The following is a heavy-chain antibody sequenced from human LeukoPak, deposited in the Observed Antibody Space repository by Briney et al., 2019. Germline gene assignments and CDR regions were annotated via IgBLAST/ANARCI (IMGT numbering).Heavy chain of an antibody. Sequence: PGXXXRLSCAASGFTVNSNYMSWVRQAPGKGLEWVSVIYSGGSTYYADSVKGRFTISRDNSKNTLYLQMNSLRAEDTAVYYCARDLGYYDILTGYWGQGTLVTVSS. J-gene: IGHJ4*02. V-gene: IGHV3-66*02. CDR1: GFTVNSNY. CDR3: ARDLGYYDILTGY. CDR2: IYSGGST. D-gene: IGHD3-9*01.